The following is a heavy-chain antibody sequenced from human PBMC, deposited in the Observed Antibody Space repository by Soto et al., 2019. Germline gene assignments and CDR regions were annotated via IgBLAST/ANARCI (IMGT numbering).Heavy chain of an antibody. CDR1: GGSFSGYY. D-gene: IGHD3-3*01. Sequence: SETLSLTCAVYGGSFSGYYWSWIRQPPGKGLEWIGEINHSGSTNYNPSLKSRVTISVDTSKNQFSLKLSSVTAADTAVYYCARVGFGVVIYGPDYWGQGTLVTVSS. V-gene: IGHV4-34*01. CDR2: INHSGST. J-gene: IGHJ4*02. CDR3: ARVGFGVVIYGPDY.